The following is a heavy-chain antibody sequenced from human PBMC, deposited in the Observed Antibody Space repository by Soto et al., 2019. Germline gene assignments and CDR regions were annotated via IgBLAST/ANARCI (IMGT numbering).Heavy chain of an antibody. CDR3: AGGRGYCSSTTCPPLLDP. Sequence: EVQLVESGGGLVKPGGSLRLSCVASGFTFSSYSMNWVRQAPGKGLEWVSSIRGGSGYIFYADSVKGRFTISRDNAKNSVYLQMNSLRVEDTAVYYCAGGRGYCSSTTCPPLLDPWGQGTLVTVSS. CDR1: GFTFSSYS. D-gene: IGHD2-2*03. J-gene: IGHJ5*02. CDR2: IRGGSGYI. V-gene: IGHV3-21*01.